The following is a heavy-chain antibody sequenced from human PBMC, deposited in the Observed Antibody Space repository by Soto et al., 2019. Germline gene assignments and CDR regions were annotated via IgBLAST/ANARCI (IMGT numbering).Heavy chain of an antibody. Sequence: EVQLVESGGGLVQPGRSLRLSCAASGFTFDDYAMHWVRQAPGKSLEWVSGISWNSGSIGYADSVKGRFTISRDNAKNSLYLQMNSLRAEDTALYYCAKDMRGYSYGVDYWGQGTLVTVSS. CDR2: ISWNSGSI. CDR1: GFTFDDYA. D-gene: IGHD5-18*01. J-gene: IGHJ4*02. CDR3: AKDMRGYSYGVDY. V-gene: IGHV3-9*01.